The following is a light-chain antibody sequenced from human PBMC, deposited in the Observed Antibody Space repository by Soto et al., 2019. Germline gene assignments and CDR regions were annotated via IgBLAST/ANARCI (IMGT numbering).Light chain of an antibody. CDR3: QVWYSFSDHWV. J-gene: IGLJ3*02. CDR1: NIGNKA. V-gene: IGLV3-21*04. CDR2: YGS. Sequence: SYELTQPPSVSVAPGKTARITCGGNNIGNKAVHWYPQKPGQATVLVIYYGSDRHSGIPERFSGSNSGNTDTLTISRVEAGEEADYYCQVWYSFSDHWVFVGGTTLTVL.